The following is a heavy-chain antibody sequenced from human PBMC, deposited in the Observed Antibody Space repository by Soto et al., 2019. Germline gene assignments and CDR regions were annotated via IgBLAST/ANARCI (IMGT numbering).Heavy chain of an antibody. V-gene: IGHV1-8*01. CDR2: MNPNTGNS. J-gene: IGHJ4*02. D-gene: IGHD1-1*01. CDR3: ARRAETNGWNGFGADKYYFDF. CDR1: GYTFTSYD. Sequence: ASVKVSCKASGYTFTSYDIYWVRQATGQGLEWMGWMNPNTGNSGYAQKFQGRVTMTSDTSISTAHMELSSLRSEDTAVYYCARRAETNGWNGFGADKYYFDFWGQGXLVTVYS.